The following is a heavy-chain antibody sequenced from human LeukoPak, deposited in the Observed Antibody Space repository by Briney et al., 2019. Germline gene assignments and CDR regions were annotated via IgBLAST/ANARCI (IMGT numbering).Heavy chain of an antibody. V-gene: IGHV3-30-3*01. Sequence: GGSLRLSCAASGFTFSNYAMHWVRQAPGKGLEWVAVISYDGSKKHYADSVKGRFTISRDNSKNTLYLQMNSLRAEDTAVYYCTKDLVDVWGQGTLVTVSS. CDR3: TKDLVDV. CDR1: GFTFSNYA. D-gene: IGHD2-2*01. CDR2: ISYDGSKK. J-gene: IGHJ4*02.